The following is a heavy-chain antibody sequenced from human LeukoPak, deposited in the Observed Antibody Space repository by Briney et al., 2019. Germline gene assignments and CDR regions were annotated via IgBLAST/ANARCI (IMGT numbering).Heavy chain of an antibody. CDR2: IYYSGST. J-gene: IGHJ6*02. CDR3: ARVFGEYCSGGSCYSNYYYYGMDV. Sequence: SETLSLTCTVSGGSISSSSYYWGWIRQPPGKGLEWIGSIYYSGSTYYNPSLKSRVTISVDTSKNQFSLKLSSVTAADTAVYYCARVFGEYCSGGSCYSNYYYYGMDVWGQGTTVTVSS. CDR1: GGSISSSSYY. D-gene: IGHD2-15*01. V-gene: IGHV4-39*07.